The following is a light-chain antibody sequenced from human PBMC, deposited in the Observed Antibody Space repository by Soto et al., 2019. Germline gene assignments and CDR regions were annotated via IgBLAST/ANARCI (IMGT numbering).Light chain of an antibody. CDR3: QQYGTSPLT. CDR2: DAS. V-gene: IGKV3-20*01. J-gene: IGKJ4*01. Sequence: ETVLTQSPATLSLSPGERTTLSCRASQSVSSRYLVWYQQKPGQAPRLLVFDASNRATRIPDRFSGSGSGTDFTLTISRLEPEDFAVYYCQQYGTSPLTFGGGTKVEIK. CDR1: QSVSSRY.